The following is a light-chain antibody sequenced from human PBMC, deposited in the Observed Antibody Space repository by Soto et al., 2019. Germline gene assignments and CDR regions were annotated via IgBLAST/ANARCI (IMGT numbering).Light chain of an antibody. V-gene: IGKV3D-20*02. CDR1: QSVSTTY. Sequence: VLTQSPGTLSLSPGERATLSCTASQSVSTTYLAWYQQKPGQAPSLVIYSTSHRATGTPDRFSGSGSGTEFTLTINRLEPEDFAVYYCQQRSNWPFTFGPGTKVDIK. J-gene: IGKJ3*01. CDR2: STS. CDR3: QQRSNWPFT.